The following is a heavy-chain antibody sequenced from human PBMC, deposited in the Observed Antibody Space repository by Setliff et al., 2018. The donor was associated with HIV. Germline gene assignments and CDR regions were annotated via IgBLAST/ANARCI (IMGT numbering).Heavy chain of an antibody. CDR1: GGSFSGYY. CDR3: ARGHRNYGSSSRWVDEGVNFDY. J-gene: IGHJ4*02. Sequence: PSETLSLTCAVYGGSFSGYYWSWIRQPPGKGLEWIGEINHSESTNYNPSLKSRVTISVDTSKNQFPLNLSSVTAADTAVSYCARGHRNYGSSSRWVDEGVNFDYWGQGTLVTVSS. D-gene: IGHD3-22*01. CDR2: INHSEST. V-gene: IGHV4-34*01.